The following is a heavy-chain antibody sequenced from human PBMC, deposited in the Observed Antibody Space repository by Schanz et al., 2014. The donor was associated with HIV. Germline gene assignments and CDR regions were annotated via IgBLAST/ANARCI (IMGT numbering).Heavy chain of an antibody. J-gene: IGHJ5*02. V-gene: IGHV1-18*01. Sequence: QVQLVQSGAEVKKPGASVKVSCKASGYTFTSYGISWVRQAPGQGLEWMGWINAYNGNTNYAQKLQGRVTMTTDKSTSTACMELRNLRSDDTAVYYCARDLRVVPAASDNWFDPWGQGTLVTVSS. CDR3: ARDLRVVPAASDNWFDP. D-gene: IGHD2-2*01. CDR2: INAYNGNT. CDR1: GYTFTSYG.